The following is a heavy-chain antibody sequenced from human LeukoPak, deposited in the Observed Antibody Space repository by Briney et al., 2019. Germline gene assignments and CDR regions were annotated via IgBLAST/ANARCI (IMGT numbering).Heavy chain of an antibody. J-gene: IGHJ4*02. CDR3: ARDRRAVADTIDY. CDR1: GYTFTSYA. V-gene: IGHV1-3*01. Sequence: ASVKVSCKAPGYTFTSYAMHWVRQAPGQRLEWMGWINAGNGNTKYSQKFQGRVTITRDTSASTAYMELSSLRSEDTAVYYCARDRRAVADTIDYWGQGTLVTVSS. CDR2: INAGNGNT. D-gene: IGHD6-19*01.